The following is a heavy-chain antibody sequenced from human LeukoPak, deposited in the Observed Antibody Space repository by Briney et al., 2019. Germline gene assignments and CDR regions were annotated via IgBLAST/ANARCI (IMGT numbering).Heavy chain of an antibody. D-gene: IGHD1-26*01. CDR1: GFSFSDHY. V-gene: IGHV3-72*01. Sequence: GGSLRLSCAGSGFSFSDHYIDWVRQAPGKGPEWIGRTRNKVNSDTTEYAASVKGRFSISRDDSKNSLFLQMNSLRPEDTAVYYCSKGYSGLLIYALDVWGQGTRVTVSS. J-gene: IGHJ3*01. CDR3: SKGYSGLLIYALDV. CDR2: TRNKVNSDTT.